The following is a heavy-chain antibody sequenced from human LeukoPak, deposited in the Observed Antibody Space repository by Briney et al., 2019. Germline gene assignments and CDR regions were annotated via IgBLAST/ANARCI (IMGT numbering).Heavy chain of an antibody. Sequence: GGSLRLSCAASGFTFSIYSMNWVRQAPGKGLEWLSSITSSSNYIYYADSVKGRFTISRDNVQNSLYLQMNSLRDEDTAVYYCGRWRQFYFDYWGQGTLVTVSS. D-gene: IGHD5-24*01. J-gene: IGHJ4*02. CDR3: GRWRQFYFDY. CDR1: GFTFSIYS. CDR2: ITSSSNYI. V-gene: IGHV3-21*01.